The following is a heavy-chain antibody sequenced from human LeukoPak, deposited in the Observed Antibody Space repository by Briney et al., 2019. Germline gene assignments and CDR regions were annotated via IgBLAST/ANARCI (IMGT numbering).Heavy chain of an antibody. V-gene: IGHV3-23*01. CDR3: AKGGRPGDAFNI. Sequence: PGGSLRLSCAASGFTFSSYAMSCVRQAPGKRLEWVSAISGSGGSTYSADSVKGRFTISRDNSKNTLYLQMKSLRAEETAVYYCAKGGRPGDAFNIWGQGAMVTVSS. J-gene: IGHJ3*02. CDR1: GFTFSSYA. CDR2: ISGSGGST. D-gene: IGHD1-26*01.